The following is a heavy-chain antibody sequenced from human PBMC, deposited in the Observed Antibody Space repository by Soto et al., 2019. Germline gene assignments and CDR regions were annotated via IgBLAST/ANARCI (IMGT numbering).Heavy chain of an antibody. Sequence: GGSLRLSCAASGFTFSSYAMSWVRQAPGKGLEWVSAISGRGGSTYYADSVKGRFTISRDNSKNTLYLQMNSLRAEDTVVYYCAKGRRDGYNLGPDAFDIWGQGTMVTVSS. D-gene: IGHD5-12*01. CDR3: AKGRRDGYNLGPDAFDI. V-gene: IGHV3-23*01. CDR1: GFTFSSYA. CDR2: ISGRGGST. J-gene: IGHJ3*02.